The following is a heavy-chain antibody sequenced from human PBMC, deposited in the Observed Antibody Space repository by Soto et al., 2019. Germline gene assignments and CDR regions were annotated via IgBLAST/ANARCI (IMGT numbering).Heavy chain of an antibody. Sequence: PGESLKISCKGSVYSFTTYWIGWVRQMPGKGLEWMGSIFPGDSDTRYSPSFQGQVTISADKSINTAYLQWSSLKVSDTATYYCTIMRSSWDPNNYWGQGSLVTVSS. CDR1: VYSFTTYW. CDR3: TIMRSSWDPNNY. D-gene: IGHD6-13*01. J-gene: IGHJ4*02. CDR2: IFPGDSDT. V-gene: IGHV5-51*01.